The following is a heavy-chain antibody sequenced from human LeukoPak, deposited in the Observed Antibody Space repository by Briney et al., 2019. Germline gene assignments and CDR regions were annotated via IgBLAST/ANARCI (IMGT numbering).Heavy chain of an antibody. D-gene: IGHD3-10*01. J-gene: IGHJ5*02. Sequence: GGSLRLSCVASGFTFSSYALHWVRQAPGKGLEWVSAISGSGGSTYYADSVKGRFTISRDNSKNTLYLQMNSLRAEDTAVYYCAKDYYGSGSYSNWFDPWGQGTLVTVSS. V-gene: IGHV3-23*01. CDR3: AKDYYGSGSYSNWFDP. CDR2: ISGSGGST. CDR1: GFTFSSYA.